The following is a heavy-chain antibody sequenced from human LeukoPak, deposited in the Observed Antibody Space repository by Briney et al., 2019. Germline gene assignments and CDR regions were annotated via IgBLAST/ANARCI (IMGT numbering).Heavy chain of an antibody. J-gene: IGHJ4*02. D-gene: IGHD2-2*01. CDR3: VKDKGGFCSTTTCHSYFDY. V-gene: IGHV3-9*03. Sequence: GGSLRLSCVASGFSLDDFAMHWVRHIPRKGLEWVSTVCWNSGEIVYADSVKGRFIISTYNAKNSLYLQMNSLRTEDMALYYCVKDKGGFCSTTTCHSYFDYWGQGTQVTVSS. CDR1: GFSLDDFA. CDR2: VCWNSGEI.